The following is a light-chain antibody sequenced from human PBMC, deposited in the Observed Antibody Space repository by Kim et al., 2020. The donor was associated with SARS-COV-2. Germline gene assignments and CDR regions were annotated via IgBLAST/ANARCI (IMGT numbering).Light chain of an antibody. CDR2: GAY. J-gene: IGKJ4*01. CDR3: QQYGSSPLT. V-gene: IGKV3-20*01. CDR1: QRVSGNF. Sequence: GERDNRAWRASQRVSGNFFAWYKQRPGQATRLLSHGAYNRATGIPDRFSASGSGTDFTLTISRLEPEDFAVYYCQQYGSSPLTFGGGTKLEI.